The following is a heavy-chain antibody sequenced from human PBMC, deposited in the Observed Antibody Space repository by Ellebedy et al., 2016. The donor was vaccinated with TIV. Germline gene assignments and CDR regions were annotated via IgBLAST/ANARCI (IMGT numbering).Heavy chain of an antibody. CDR3: ARSIGDWYFDL. V-gene: IGHV4-59*08. CDR2: IYYSGST. CDR1: GGSISSYY. J-gene: IGHJ2*01. D-gene: IGHD3-3*01. Sequence: MPSETLSLTCTVSGGSISSYYWSWIRQPPGKGLEWIGYIYYSGSTNYNPSLKNRVTISVDTSKNQSSPKLSSVTAADTAVYYCARSIGDWYFDLWGRGTLVTVSS.